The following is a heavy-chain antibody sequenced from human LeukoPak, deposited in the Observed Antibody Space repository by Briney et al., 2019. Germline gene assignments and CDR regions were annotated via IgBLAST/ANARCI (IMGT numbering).Heavy chain of an antibody. Sequence: SQTLSLTCAISGDSVSRDSIAWNWIMQSPSRGLEWLGRTYYRSKWYNDYAVSVKSRITINPDTSKNQFSLQLNSVTPDDTAVYYCARGLGWPYFDYWGQGTLVTVSS. CDR1: GDSVSRDSIA. CDR2: TYYRSKWYN. D-gene: IGHD5-24*01. CDR3: ARGLGWPYFDY. J-gene: IGHJ4*02. V-gene: IGHV6-1*01.